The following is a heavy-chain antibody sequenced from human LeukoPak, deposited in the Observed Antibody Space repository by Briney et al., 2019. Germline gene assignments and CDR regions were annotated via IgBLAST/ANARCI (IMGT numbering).Heavy chain of an antibody. D-gene: IGHD6-19*01. Sequence: SETLSLTCAVYGGSFSGYYWSWIRQPPGKGLEWIGEINHSGSTNYNPSLKSRVTISVDTPKNQFSLKLSSVTAADTAVYYCARGVAVAGHRWFDPWGQGTLVTVSS. J-gene: IGHJ5*02. CDR1: GGSFSGYY. V-gene: IGHV4-34*01. CDR2: INHSGST. CDR3: ARGVAVAGHRWFDP.